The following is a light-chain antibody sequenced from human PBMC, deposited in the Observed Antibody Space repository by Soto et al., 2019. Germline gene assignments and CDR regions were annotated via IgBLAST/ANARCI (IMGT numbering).Light chain of an antibody. J-gene: IGKJ1*01. CDR1: QSISSW. CDR2: KAS. CDR3: QQYNDNWT. V-gene: IGKV1-5*03. Sequence: DIQMTHSPSTLSASVGDRVTITCRASQSISSWLAWYQQKPGQAPKLLIYKASTLQSGVPSRFSGSGSGTEFTLAISSLQPDDSATYYCQQYNDNWTFVPGTKVHIK.